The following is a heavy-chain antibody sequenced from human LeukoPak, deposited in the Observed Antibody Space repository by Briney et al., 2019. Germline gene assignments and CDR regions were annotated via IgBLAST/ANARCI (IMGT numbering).Heavy chain of an antibody. CDR3: ARDLNFDTNWFDP. D-gene: IGHD3-9*01. V-gene: IGHV4-59*01. Sequence: SETVSLTCTVSGGSISSYYWSWIRQPPGKGLEWIGYIYYSGSTNYNPSLKSRVTISVDTSKNQFSLKLSFVTAADTAVYYCARDLNFDTNWFDPWGQGTLVTVSS. CDR2: IYYSGST. J-gene: IGHJ5*02. CDR1: GGSISSYY.